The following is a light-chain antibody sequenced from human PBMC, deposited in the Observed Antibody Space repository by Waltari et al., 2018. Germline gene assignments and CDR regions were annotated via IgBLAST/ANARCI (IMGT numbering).Light chain of an antibody. CDR1: QSVSSNF. J-gene: IGKJ4*01. V-gene: IGKV3-20*01. CDR3: QQYGRSPLT. Sequence: EIVFTQSPGTLSLSPGDRGTLSCRASQSVSSNFLAWYQQKPGQAPRLLIYGASSRATGIPDKFSGSGSGTDFTLTINRLEPEDFAVYYCQQYGRSPLTFGGGTKVEIK. CDR2: GAS.